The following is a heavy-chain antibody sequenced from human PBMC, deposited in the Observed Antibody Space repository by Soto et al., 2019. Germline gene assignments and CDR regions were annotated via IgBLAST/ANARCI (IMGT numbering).Heavy chain of an antibody. D-gene: IGHD5-18*01. Sequence: QVQLVQSGAEVKKPGSSVKVSCKASGGTFSSYAISWVRQAPGQGLEWMGGIIPIFGTANYAQKFQGRVKITGDESTSTAYMELSSLRSEDTAVDYCGGGGGGYSIRSNWFDPWGQGTLVTVSS. V-gene: IGHV1-69*01. CDR2: IIPIFGTA. CDR1: GGTFSSYA. CDR3: GGGGGGYSIRSNWFDP. J-gene: IGHJ5*02.